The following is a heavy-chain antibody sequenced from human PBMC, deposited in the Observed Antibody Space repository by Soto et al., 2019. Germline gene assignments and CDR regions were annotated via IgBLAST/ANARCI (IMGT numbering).Heavy chain of an antibody. V-gene: IGHV3-15*01. CDR1: GFTFSNAW. J-gene: IGHJ3*02. CDR2: IKSKTDGGTT. Sequence: GGSLRLSCAASGFTFSNAWMSWVRQAPGKGLEWVGRIKSKTDGGTTDYAAPVKGRFTISRDDSKNTLYLQMNSLKTEDTAVYYCTTDPAIVVITGKEPYAFDIWGQGTMVTVSS. D-gene: IGHD3-22*01. CDR3: TTDPAIVVITGKEPYAFDI.